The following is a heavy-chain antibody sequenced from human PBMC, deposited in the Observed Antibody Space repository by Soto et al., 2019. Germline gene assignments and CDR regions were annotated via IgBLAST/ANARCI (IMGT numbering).Heavy chain of an antibody. CDR2: INPNSGGT. D-gene: IGHD6-6*01. Sequence: QVPLVQSGAEVKKPGASVKVSCKASGYTFTGYYMHWVRQAPGQGLEWMGWINPNSGGTNYAQKFQDWVTMTRDTSISTAYMEVSRLRSDDTAVYYCARGRIAARPAGWFDPWGQGTLVTVSS. CDR1: GYTFTGYY. CDR3: ARGRIAARPAGWFDP. J-gene: IGHJ5*02. V-gene: IGHV1-2*04.